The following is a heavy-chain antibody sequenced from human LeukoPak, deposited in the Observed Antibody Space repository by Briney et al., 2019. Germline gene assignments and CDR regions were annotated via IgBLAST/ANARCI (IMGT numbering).Heavy chain of an antibody. V-gene: IGHV5-10-1*01. CDR2: IDPSDSYT. CDR1: GYSFTSYW. CDR3: ARRAVAGNYYYYGMDV. J-gene: IGHJ6*04. Sequence: GESLKISCKGSGYSFTSYWISWVRQMPGKGLEWMGRIDPSDSYTNYSPSFQVHVTISADKSISTAYLQWSSLKASDTAMYYCARRAVAGNYYYYGMDVWGKGTTVTVSS. D-gene: IGHD6-19*01.